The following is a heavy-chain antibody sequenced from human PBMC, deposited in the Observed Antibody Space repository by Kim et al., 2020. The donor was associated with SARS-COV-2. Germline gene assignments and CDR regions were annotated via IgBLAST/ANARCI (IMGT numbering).Heavy chain of an antibody. J-gene: IGHJ5*02. CDR3: ARQEYSSGWYEGANWFDP. D-gene: IGHD6-19*01. V-gene: IGHV4-39*01. Sequence: KSRVTISVDTSKNQFSLKLRSVTAADTAVYYCARQEYSSGWYEGANWFDPWGQGTLVTVSS.